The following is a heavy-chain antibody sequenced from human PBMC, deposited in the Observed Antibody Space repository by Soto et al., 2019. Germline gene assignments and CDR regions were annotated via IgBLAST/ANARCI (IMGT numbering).Heavy chain of an antibody. CDR1: GGSISSGDYY. D-gene: IGHD3-22*01. CDR2: IYYSGST. J-gene: IGHJ4*02. Sequence: QVQLQESGPGLVKPSQTLSLTCTVSGGSISSGDYYWSWIRQPPGKGLEWIGYIYYSGSTYYNPSLKSRVAISVDTSKNQFSLKLSSVTAADTAVYYCAREGSGYYDMFDYWGQGTLVTVSS. V-gene: IGHV4-30-4*01. CDR3: AREGSGYYDMFDY.